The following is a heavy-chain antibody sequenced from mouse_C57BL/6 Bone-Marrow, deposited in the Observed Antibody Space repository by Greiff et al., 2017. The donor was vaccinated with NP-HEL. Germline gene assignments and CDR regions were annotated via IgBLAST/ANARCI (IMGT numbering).Heavy chain of an antibody. Sequence: VQLQQSVAELVRPGASVKLSCTASGFNIKNTYMHWVKQRPEQGLEWIGRIDPANGNTKYAPQFQGKATITADTASNTASLQLSSLTSEDTAIYYCACSRGNYSAWFAYWGQGTLVTVSA. J-gene: IGHJ3*01. D-gene: IGHD2-1*01. V-gene: IGHV14-3*01. CDR1: GFNIKNTY. CDR2: IDPANGNT. CDR3: ACSRGNYSAWFAY.